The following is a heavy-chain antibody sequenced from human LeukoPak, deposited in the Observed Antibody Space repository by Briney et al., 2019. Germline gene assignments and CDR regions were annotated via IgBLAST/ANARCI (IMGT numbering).Heavy chain of an antibody. J-gene: IGHJ4*02. CDR1: GDSISSGGYS. CDR3: ARGVANLAYLDN. CDR2: IHDSGST. D-gene: IGHD5-12*01. Sequence: PSETLSLTCVVSGDSISSGGYSWSWIRQTPGKGLEWIAYIHDSGSTYNNPSLKSRLSISIDTSKNQFSLKLNSVTAADTAVYYCARGVANLAYLDNWGRGTLVTVSS. V-gene: IGHV4-30-4*07.